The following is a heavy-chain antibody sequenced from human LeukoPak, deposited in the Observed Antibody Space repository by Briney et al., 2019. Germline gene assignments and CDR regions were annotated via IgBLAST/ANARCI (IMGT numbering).Heavy chain of an antibody. D-gene: IGHD3-3*01. J-gene: IGHJ5*02. V-gene: IGHV4-31*03. CDR2: IYYSGST. CDR3: ARGVSVKNYDFWSGYYHNWFDP. Sequence: SETLSLTCTVSGGSISTTGYYWAWIRQPPGKGLEWIGYIYYSGSTYYNPSLKSRVTISVDTSKNQFSLKLSSVTAADTAVYYCARGVSVKNYDFWSGYYHNWFDPWGQGTLVTVSS. CDR1: GGSISTTGYY.